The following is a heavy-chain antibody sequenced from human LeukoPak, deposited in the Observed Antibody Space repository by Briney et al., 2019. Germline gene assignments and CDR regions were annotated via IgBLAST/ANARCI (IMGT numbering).Heavy chain of an antibody. CDR3: ARDGGRRGHHAFDI. J-gene: IGHJ3*02. V-gene: IGHV4-61*02. Sequence: KPSETLSLTCTVSGGSISSGGYYWSWIRQPAGKGLEWIGRIYTSGSTNYNPSLKSRVTISVDTSKNQFSLKLSSVTAADTAVYYCARDGGRRGHHAFDIWGQGTMVTVSS. CDR2: IYTSGST. D-gene: IGHD2-15*01. CDR1: GGSISSGGYY.